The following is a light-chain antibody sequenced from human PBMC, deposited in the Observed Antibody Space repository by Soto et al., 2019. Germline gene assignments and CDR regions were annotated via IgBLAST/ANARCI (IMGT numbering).Light chain of an antibody. J-gene: IGKJ1*01. Sequence: DIQMTQSPSTLSASVGDRVTITCRASQSIDSWLAWYQQKPGRAPKLLIYQASSFESGVPSRFSGSGSGTEFTLTISSLQPDDFETYYCQQYRSYSWTFGQGSKVEIK. CDR2: QAS. V-gene: IGKV1-5*03. CDR1: QSIDSW. CDR3: QQYRSYSWT.